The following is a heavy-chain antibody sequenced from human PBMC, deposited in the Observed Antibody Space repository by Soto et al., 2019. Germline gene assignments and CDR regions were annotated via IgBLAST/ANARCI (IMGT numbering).Heavy chain of an antibody. J-gene: IGHJ3*02. Sequence: EVQLVESGGGLVKPGGSLRLSCAASGFTFSSYSMNWVRQAPGKGLEWVSSISSSSSYIYYADSVKGRFTISRDNXXXXXXXXXXXXXXXXXXXYYCARDNDSSGYYYVNAFDIWGQGTMVTVSS. CDR1: GFTFSSYS. V-gene: IGHV3-21*01. CDR3: ARDNDSSGYYYVNAFDI. CDR2: ISSSSSYI. D-gene: IGHD3-22*01.